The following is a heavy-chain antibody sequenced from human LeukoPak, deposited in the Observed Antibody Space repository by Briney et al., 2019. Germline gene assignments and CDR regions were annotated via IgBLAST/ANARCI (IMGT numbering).Heavy chain of an antibody. CDR3: ARALYYFDY. Sequence: GGSLRLSCAVSGFTVSTEYMGWVRQAPGEGLEWVSLINCGDSTSYADSVKGRFTISRHNSKNTLYLQMNSLRAEDTAVYYCARALYYFDYWGQGTLVTVS. J-gene: IGHJ4*02. V-gene: IGHV3-53*04. CDR1: GFTVSTEY. CDR2: INCGDST.